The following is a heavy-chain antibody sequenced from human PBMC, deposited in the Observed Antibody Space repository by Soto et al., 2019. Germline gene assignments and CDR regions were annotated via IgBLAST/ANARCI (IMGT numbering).Heavy chain of an antibody. V-gene: IGHV1-2*02. D-gene: IGHD2-21*01. CDR2: INPYSGGA. Sequence: ASVKVSCKASGYTFTGYFIHWVRQAPGQGLERIGWINPYSGGADLSQKFQGRVTMTRDTSISTAYMEVSSLRSDDTAVFYCARLMHYSHSGGSSHSGFDMWGQGTLVTVSS. CDR3: ARLMHYSHSGGSSHSGFDM. CDR1: GYTFTGYF. J-gene: IGHJ3*02.